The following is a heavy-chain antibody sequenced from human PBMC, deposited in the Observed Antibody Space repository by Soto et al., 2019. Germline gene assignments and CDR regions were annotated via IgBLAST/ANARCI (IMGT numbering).Heavy chain of an antibody. D-gene: IGHD2-2*01. CDR3: ARTPPRRSSTSRQSAY. V-gene: IGHV1-8*01. CDR2: MNPNSGNT. CDR1: GYTFTSYD. J-gene: IGHJ4*02. Sequence: ASVKVSCKASGYTFTSYDINWVRQATGQGLEWMGWMNPNSGNTGYAQKFQGRVTMTRNTSISTAYMELSSLRSEDTAVYYCARTPPRRSSTSRQSAYWGQGTLVTVSS.